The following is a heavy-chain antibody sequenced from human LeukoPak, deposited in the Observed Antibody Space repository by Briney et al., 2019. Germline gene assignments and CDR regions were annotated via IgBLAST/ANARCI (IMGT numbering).Heavy chain of an antibody. J-gene: IGHJ4*02. D-gene: IGHD2-15*01. CDR2: ISMGGDIE. CDR3: AKVLFLSTYCSGGSCTGGLDY. V-gene: IGHV3-30*18. CDR1: GFSFSSYD. Sequence: GGSLRLSCAASGFSFSSYDMHWVRQAPGKGLEWVAAISMGGDIEVYRDSVRGRFTISRDNSKNTLYLQMNSLRAEDTAVYYCAKVLFLSTYCSGGSCTGGLDYWGQGTLVTVSS.